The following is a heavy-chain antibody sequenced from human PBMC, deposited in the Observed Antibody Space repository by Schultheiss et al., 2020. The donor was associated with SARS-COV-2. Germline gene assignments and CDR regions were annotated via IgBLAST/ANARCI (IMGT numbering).Heavy chain of an antibody. CDR1: GFIFSDYA. CDR3: ARGVAVAGSPYDAFDI. D-gene: IGHD6-19*01. J-gene: IGHJ3*02. V-gene: IGHV3-30*02. CDR2: IHYDGSNK. Sequence: GESLKISCAASGFIFSDYAMNWVRQAPGKGLEWVAFIHYDGSNKYYADSVKGRFTISRDNSKNTLYLQMNSLRAEDTAVYYCARGVAVAGSPYDAFDIWGQGTMVTVSS.